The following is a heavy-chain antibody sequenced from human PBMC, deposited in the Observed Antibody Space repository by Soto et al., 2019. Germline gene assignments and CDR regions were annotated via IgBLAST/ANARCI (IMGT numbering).Heavy chain of an antibody. Sequence: GGSLRLSCVASGFTFSRYWMNWVRQAPGKGLEWVANIKEDGSAKFYMDSVRGRFTISRDNARNSLFLQMNSLRVEDTAIYYCVRIGYSSSYFDYWGQGASVTVS. D-gene: IGHD6-19*01. CDR1: GFTFSRYW. V-gene: IGHV3-7*01. CDR2: IKEDGSAK. J-gene: IGHJ4*02. CDR3: VRIGYSSSYFDY.